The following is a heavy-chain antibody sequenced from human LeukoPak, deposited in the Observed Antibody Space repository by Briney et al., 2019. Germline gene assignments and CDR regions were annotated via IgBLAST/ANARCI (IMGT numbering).Heavy chain of an antibody. J-gene: IGHJ4*02. Sequence: PGGSLRLSCAASGFTFSSYWMIWVRQAPGKGLEWVANIKQDGSEKYYVDSVKGRFTISRDNAKNSLYLQMNSLRAEDTAVYYCAREYDSSGYYYANWGQGTLVTVSS. CDR1: GFTFSSYW. D-gene: IGHD3-22*01. V-gene: IGHV3-7*01. CDR3: AREYDSSGYYYAN. CDR2: IKQDGSEK.